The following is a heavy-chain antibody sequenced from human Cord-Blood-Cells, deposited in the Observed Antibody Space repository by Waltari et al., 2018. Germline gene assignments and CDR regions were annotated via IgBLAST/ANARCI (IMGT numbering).Heavy chain of an antibody. D-gene: IGHD7-27*01. Sequence: EVQLVESGGGLVQPGGSLRLSCAASGFTFSSYWMHWVRQAPGKGLVWVSRSNSDGSCTSYADSVKGRFTISRDNAKNTLYLQMNRLRAEDTAVYYCAREANWGSALGYWGQGTLVTVSS. J-gene: IGHJ4*02. CDR1: GFTFSSYW. CDR3: AREANWGSALGY. V-gene: IGHV3-74*01. CDR2: SNSDGSCT.